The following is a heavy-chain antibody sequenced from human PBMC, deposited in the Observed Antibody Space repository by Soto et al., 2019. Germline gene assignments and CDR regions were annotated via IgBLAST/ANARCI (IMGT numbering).Heavy chain of an antibody. CDR1: GFFFSSYA. V-gene: IGHV3-23*01. CDR2: IGGSGGYK. J-gene: IGHJ4*02. CDR3: AKDAAMVSSTFNYFDY. Sequence: EVQLLESGGGLVQPGGSLRLSGAASGFFFSSYAMSWVRQAPGKGLEWVSGIGGSGGYKSYADSVKGRFTISRDNSKNTLYLQMESLGAEDTAVYYCAKDAAMVSSTFNYFDYWGQGTLVAVSS. D-gene: IGHD6-13*01.